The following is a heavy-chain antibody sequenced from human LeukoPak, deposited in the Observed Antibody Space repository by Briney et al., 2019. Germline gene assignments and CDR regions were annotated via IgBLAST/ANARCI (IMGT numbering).Heavy chain of an antibody. CDR2: ISYDGNNK. J-gene: IGHJ4*02. Sequence: GGSLRLSCAASGFTFSSYAMHWVRQAPGKGLEWVAVISYDGNNKFYADSVKGRFTISRDNSKHTLYLQMNSLRSEDTAVYYCATGRGDYWGQGTLVTVSS. CDR3: ATGRGDY. CDR1: GFTFSSYA. V-gene: IGHV3-30*04.